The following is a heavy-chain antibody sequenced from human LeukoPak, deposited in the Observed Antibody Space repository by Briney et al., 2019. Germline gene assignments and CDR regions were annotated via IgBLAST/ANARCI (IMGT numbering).Heavy chain of an antibody. CDR1: GFTFSSYE. CDR3: ARGWISDSFDY. CDR2: ISSSGSNI. D-gene: IGHD5-12*01. J-gene: IGHJ4*02. Sequence: GGSLRLSCAASGFTFSSYEMNWVRQAPGKGLEWVSYISSSGSNIYYADSVKGRFTISRDNAKNSLYLQMNSLRAEDTAVYYCARGWISDSFDYWGQGTLVTVSS. V-gene: IGHV3-48*03.